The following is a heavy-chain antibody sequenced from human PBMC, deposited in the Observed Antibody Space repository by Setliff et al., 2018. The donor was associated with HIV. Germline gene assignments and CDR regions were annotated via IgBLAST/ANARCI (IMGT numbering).Heavy chain of an antibody. CDR2: ISTYSDET. V-gene: IGHV1-18*01. CDR3: ARVQELRYFDWLHRPHTIDY. D-gene: IGHD3-9*01. Sequence: ASVKVSCKPSGYTFTAYGLSWVRQAPGQGLEWMGWISTYSDETSYAQKLQGRVTMTTDTSTGTAYMELRSLRSDDTAVYYCARVQELRYFDWLHRPHTIDYWGQGTLVTV. J-gene: IGHJ4*02. CDR1: GYTFTAYG.